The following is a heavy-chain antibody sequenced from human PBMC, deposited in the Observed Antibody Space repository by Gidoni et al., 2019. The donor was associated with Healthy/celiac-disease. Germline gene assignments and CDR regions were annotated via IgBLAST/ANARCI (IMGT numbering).Heavy chain of an antibody. CDR2: INHSGST. J-gene: IGHJ4*02. D-gene: IGHD3-22*01. V-gene: IGHV4-34*01. Sequence: QVQLQQWGAGLLTPSETLSLTFAVYGGSFRGYYWSWIRQPPGKGLEWIGEINHSGSTNYNPSLKSRVTISVDTSKNQFSLKLSSVTAADTAVYYCARGFGYYDSSGYSDYWGQGTLVTVSS. CDR1: GGSFRGYY. CDR3: ARGFGYYDSSGYSDY.